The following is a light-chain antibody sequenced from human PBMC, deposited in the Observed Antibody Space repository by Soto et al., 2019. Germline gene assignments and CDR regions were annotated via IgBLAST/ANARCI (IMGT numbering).Light chain of an antibody. Sequence: QPDLKNALSGTVAPLRGRPISNTKSSSNIGAGYDVHWYQQLPGTAPKLLIYGNSNRPSGVPDRFSGSKSGTSASLAITGLQAEDEADYYCQSYDSSLSGYVFGTGTKVTVL. J-gene: IGLJ1*01. CDR3: QSYDSSLSGYV. V-gene: IGLV1-40*01. CDR1: SSNIGAGYD. CDR2: GNS.